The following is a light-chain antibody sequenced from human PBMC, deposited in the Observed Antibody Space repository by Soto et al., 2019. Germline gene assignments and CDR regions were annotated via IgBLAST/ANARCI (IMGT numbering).Light chain of an antibody. J-gene: IGKJ4*01. V-gene: IGKV1-39*01. Sequence: DIQMTQSPSSLSASVGDRVTITCRASQRISRHLNWYQQKPGKAPKLLIYGASSLQSGVPSRISGSGSGTDFTLSISSLQPEDFATYYCQQSYSAPLTFGGGTKVEIK. CDR2: GAS. CDR3: QQSYSAPLT. CDR1: QRISRH.